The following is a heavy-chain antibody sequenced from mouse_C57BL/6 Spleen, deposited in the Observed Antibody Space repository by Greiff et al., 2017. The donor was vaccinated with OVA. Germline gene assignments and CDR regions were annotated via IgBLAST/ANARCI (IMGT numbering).Heavy chain of an antibody. Sequence: QVQLQQPGAELVKPGASVKLSCKASGYTFTSYWMHWVKQRPGQGLEWIGMIHPNSGSTNYNEKFKSKATLTVDKSSSTAYMQLSSLTSEDSAVYYCARKGGSHAMDYWGLGTSVTVSS. CDR1: GYTFTSYW. J-gene: IGHJ4*01. CDR2: IHPNSGST. CDR3: ARKGGSHAMDY. V-gene: IGHV1-64*01.